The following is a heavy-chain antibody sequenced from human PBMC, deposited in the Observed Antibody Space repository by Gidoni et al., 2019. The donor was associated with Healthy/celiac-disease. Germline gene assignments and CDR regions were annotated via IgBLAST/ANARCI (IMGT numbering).Heavy chain of an antibody. CDR1: GGSVISGSYY. V-gene: IGHV4-61*01. Sequence: QVQLQESGPGLVKPSQTLSPTCIVSGGSVISGSYYWSWIRQPPGKGLEWIGYIYYSGSTNYNPSLKSRVTISVDTSKNQFALKLSSVTAADTAVYYCARYPSYGSGSQDAFDIWGQGTMVTVSS. D-gene: IGHD3-10*01. J-gene: IGHJ3*02. CDR3: ARYPSYGSGSQDAFDI. CDR2: IYYSGST.